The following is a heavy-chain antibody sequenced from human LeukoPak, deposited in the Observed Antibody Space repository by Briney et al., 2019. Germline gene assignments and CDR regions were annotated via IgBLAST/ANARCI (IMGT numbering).Heavy chain of an antibody. V-gene: IGHV1-8*03. D-gene: IGHD3-10*01. CDR1: GYTFTSYD. Sequence: ASVKVSCKASGYTFTSYDINWVRQATGQGLEWMGWMNPNSGNTGYAQKFQGRVTITRNTSISTAYMELSSLRSEDTAVYYCARGERSLRLLWFGEYQNDYWGQGTLVTVSS. CDR3: ARGERSLRLLWFGEYQNDY. CDR2: MNPNSGNT. J-gene: IGHJ4*02.